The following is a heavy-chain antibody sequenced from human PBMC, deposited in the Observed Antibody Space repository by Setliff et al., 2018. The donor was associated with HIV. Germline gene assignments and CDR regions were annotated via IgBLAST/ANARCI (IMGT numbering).Heavy chain of an antibody. V-gene: IGHV1-18*01. D-gene: IGHD3-3*02. J-gene: IGHJ4*02. Sequence: ASVKVSCKASGYTFTSYGISWVRQAPGQGLEWMGLISAYNGNTKYAQKFQSRVTMTTDTSTSTAYMELSSLRSEDTAVYNCAREYHIASTDTRLANYFDSWGQGTLVTVSS. CDR3: AREYHIASTDTRLANYFDS. CDR1: GYTFTSYG. CDR2: ISAYNGNT.